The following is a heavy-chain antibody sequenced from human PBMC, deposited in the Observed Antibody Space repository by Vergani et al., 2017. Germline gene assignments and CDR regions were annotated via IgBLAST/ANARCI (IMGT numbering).Heavy chain of an antibody. J-gene: IGHJ6*02. V-gene: IGHV3-11*04. CDR2: ISPGASTV. D-gene: IGHD1-1*01. Sequence: LEESGGGSVKPGGSLRLSCAASGFKFSDHYMSWIRQAPGKGLEWVSHISPGASTVSYTDSVTGRFPLSRDNENNSLTLDKTTLRSEDTAVYYCAKNPGISTTRHDYAMDVWGQGTTVTVSS. CDR3: AKNPGISTTRHDYAMDV. CDR1: GFKFSDHY.